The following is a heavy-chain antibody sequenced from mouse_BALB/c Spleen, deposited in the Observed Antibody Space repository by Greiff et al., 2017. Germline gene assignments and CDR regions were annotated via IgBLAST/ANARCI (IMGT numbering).Heavy chain of an antibody. CDR3: ASPIYYDDDEGFAY. CDR2: INSNGGST. CDR1: GFTFSSYG. V-gene: IGHV5-6-3*01. Sequence: VQLKESGGGLVQPGGSLKLSCAASGFTFSSYGMSWVRQTPDKRLELVATINSNGGSTYYPDSVKGRFTISRDNAKNTLYLQMSSLKSEDTAMYYCASPIYYDDDEGFAYWGQGTLVTVSA. J-gene: IGHJ3*01. D-gene: IGHD2-4*01.